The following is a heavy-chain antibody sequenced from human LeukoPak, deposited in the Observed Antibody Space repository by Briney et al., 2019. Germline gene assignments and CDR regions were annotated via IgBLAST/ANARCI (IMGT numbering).Heavy chain of an antibody. V-gene: IGHV3-7*01. J-gene: IGHJ4*02. Sequence: GGSLRLSCAASGFTFSSYWMSWVRQAPGKGLEWVANIKQDGSEKYYVDSVKGRFTISRDNSKNTLYLQMNSLRAEDTAVYYCAKDTGLTGYYGFDYWGQGTLVTVSS. CDR3: AKDTGLTGYYGFDY. CDR1: GFTFSSYW. D-gene: IGHD3-9*01. CDR2: IKQDGSEK.